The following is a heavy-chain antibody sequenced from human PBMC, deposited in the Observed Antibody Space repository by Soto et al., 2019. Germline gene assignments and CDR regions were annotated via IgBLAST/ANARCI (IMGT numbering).Heavy chain of an antibody. J-gene: IGHJ6*02. V-gene: IGHV4-34*01. CDR1: GGSFSGYY. CDR3: ARGRAVYYYYYGMDV. D-gene: IGHD6-19*01. Sequence: SETLSLTCAVYGGSFSGYYWSWIRQPPGKGLEWIGEINHSGSTNYNPSLKSRVTISVDTSKNQFSLKLSSVTAADTAVYYCARGRAVYYYYYGMDVWGQGTTVTVSS. CDR2: INHSGST.